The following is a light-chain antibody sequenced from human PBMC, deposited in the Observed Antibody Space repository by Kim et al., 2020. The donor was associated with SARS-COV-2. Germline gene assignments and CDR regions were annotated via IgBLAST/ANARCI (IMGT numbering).Light chain of an antibody. CDR2: EVT. CDR3: SSYTSSNIYV. J-gene: IGLJ1*01. Sequence: LSPTLSCTGTSSDIGTFNRVSWYQQPPGTAPKLMIYEVTNRPSGVPDRFSGSKSGNTASLTISGLQAEDEADYYCSSYTSSNIYVFGTGTKVTVL. V-gene: IGLV2-18*02. CDR1: SSDIGTFNR.